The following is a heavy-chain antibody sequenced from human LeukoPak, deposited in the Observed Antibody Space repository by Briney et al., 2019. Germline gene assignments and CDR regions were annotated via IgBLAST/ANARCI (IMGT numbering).Heavy chain of an antibody. CDR3: AKPRCSSTSCSPGYFDY. CDR1: GFTFSSYA. J-gene: IGHJ4*02. CDR2: ISGTGGSGST. V-gene: IGHV3-23*01. D-gene: IGHD2-2*01. Sequence: GASLRLSCAVSGFTFSSYAMSWVRQAPGKGLEWVSAISGTGGSGSTYYADSVKGRFTISRDNSKNTLYLQMNSLRAEDTAVYYCAKPRCSSTSCSPGYFDYWGQGALVTVSS.